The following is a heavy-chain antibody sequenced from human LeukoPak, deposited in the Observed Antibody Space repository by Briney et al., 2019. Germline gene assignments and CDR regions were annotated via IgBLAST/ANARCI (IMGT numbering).Heavy chain of an antibody. CDR1: GYTFTSYG. Sequence: ASVKVSCKASGYTFTSYGISWVRQAPGQGLEWMGWISAYNGNTNYAQKLQGRVTMTTDTSTSTAYMELGSLRSDDTAVYYCARMPKYCSSTSCYPGHYWGQGTLVTVSS. D-gene: IGHD2-2*01. V-gene: IGHV1-18*01. CDR2: ISAYNGNT. CDR3: ARMPKYCSSTSCYPGHY. J-gene: IGHJ4*02.